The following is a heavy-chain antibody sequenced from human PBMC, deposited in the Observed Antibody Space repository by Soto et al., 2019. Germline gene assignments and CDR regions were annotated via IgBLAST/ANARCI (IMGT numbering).Heavy chain of an antibody. CDR3: AREQNYYDSSGYYFREYFQH. Sequence: VQLVESGGGVVQPGRSLRLSCAASGFTFSSYGMHWVRQAPGKGLEWVSSISSSSSYIYYADSVKGRFTISRDNAKNSLYLQMNSLRAEDTAVYYCAREQNYYDSSGYYFREYFQHWGQGTLVTVSS. V-gene: IGHV3-21*01. CDR2: ISSSSSYI. D-gene: IGHD3-22*01. J-gene: IGHJ1*01. CDR1: GFTFSSYG.